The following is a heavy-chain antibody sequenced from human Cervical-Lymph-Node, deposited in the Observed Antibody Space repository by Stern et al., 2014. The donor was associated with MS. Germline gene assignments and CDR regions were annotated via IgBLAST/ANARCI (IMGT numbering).Heavy chain of an antibody. V-gene: IGHV4-59*01. D-gene: IGHD1-1*01. CDR3: ARDSTAWSPSFDY. CDR1: GGSISGYY. CDR2: VYYSGKT. J-gene: IGHJ4*02. Sequence: QVQLVESGPGLVKPSETLSLTCAVSGGSISGYYWNWIRQSPGKGLEWIGSVYYSGKTNYNPSHNGRVTISLDTSKSQFSLRLSSVTAGDTAVYYCARDSTAWSPSFDYWGQGTLVTVSS.